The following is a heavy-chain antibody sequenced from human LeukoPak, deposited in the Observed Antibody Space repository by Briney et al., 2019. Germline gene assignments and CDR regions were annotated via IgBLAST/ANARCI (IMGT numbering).Heavy chain of an antibody. CDR3: AHLARFCSSTSCPNWFDP. J-gene: IGHJ5*02. D-gene: IGHD2-2*01. CDR1: GFSLSTSGVG. Sequence: KESGPTLVKPTQTLTLTCTFSGFSLSTSGVGVGWIRQPPGKALEWLALIYWDGDKRYSPSLKSRLTITKDTSKNQVVLTVTNMDPVDTATYFCAHLARFCSSTSCPNWFDPWGQGTLVTVSS. V-gene: IGHV2-5*02. CDR2: IYWDGDK.